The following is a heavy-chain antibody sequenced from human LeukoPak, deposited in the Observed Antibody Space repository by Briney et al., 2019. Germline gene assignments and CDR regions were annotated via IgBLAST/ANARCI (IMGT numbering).Heavy chain of an antibody. V-gene: IGHV5-51*01. CDR3: ARLRYSSSWYPDFDY. J-gene: IGHJ4*02. Sequence: GESLEISCTGSGYSFTSYWIGWVRPMPGKGLEWMGIIYPGDSDTRYSPSFHGQVAISADKSISTAYLHWSSLKASDTAMYYCARLRYSSSWYPDFDYWGQGTLVTVSS. CDR2: IYPGDSDT. D-gene: IGHD6-13*01. CDR1: GYSFTSYW.